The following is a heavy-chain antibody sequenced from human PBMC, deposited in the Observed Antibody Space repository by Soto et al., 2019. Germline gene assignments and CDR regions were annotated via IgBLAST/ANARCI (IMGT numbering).Heavy chain of an antibody. CDR2: IIPIFGTA. CDR3: ARGYCTNGVCYQYYYYYGMDV. CDR1: GGTFSSYA. D-gene: IGHD2-8*01. Sequence: QVQLVQSGAEVKRPGSSVKVSCKASGGTFSSYAISWVRQAPGQGLEWMGGIIPIFGTANYAQKFQGRVTITADKSTSTAYMELSSLRSEDTAVYYCARGYCTNGVCYQYYYYYGMDVWGQGTTVTVSS. J-gene: IGHJ6*02. V-gene: IGHV1-69*06.